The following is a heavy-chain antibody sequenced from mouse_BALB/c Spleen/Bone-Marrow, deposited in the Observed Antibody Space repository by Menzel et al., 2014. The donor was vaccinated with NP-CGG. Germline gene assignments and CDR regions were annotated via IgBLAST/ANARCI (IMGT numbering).Heavy chain of an antibody. V-gene: IGHV1-74*01. CDR1: GYSFTNYW. D-gene: IGHD1-1*02. J-gene: IGHJ3*01. CDR3: ARFGIYEGFTY. Sequence: QVQLQQSGVELVRPGASVKLSCKASGYSFTNYWMNWVKQRPGQGLEWIGMIHPTDSETRLNQKSKDKATLTVDTSSSTAYMQLSSPTSEDSAVYYCARFGIYEGFTYWGQGTLVTISA. CDR2: IHPTDSET.